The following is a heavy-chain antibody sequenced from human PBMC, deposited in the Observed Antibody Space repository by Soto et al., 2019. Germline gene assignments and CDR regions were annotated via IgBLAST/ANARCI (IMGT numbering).Heavy chain of an antibody. Sequence: QLQLVQSGTELKKPGASVKVSCKASGYTFTNCGITWVRQAPGQGLEWMAWINADYGNTNYEQKFQGRVTMTTDTSTNTAYMELRSLRSDDTAVYYCARKSLSNFNWFDPWGQGTLVTVSS. CDR1: GYTFTNCG. J-gene: IGHJ5*02. CDR2: INADYGNT. V-gene: IGHV1-18*04. D-gene: IGHD4-4*01. CDR3: ARKSLSNFNWFDP.